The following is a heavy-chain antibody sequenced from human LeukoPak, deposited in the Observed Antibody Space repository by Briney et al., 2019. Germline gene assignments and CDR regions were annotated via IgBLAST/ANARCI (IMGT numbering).Heavy chain of an antibody. J-gene: IGHJ6*03. CDR1: GVTFSSYW. D-gene: IGHD6-6*01. CDR3: ARDEYSSSYYYYYYYMDV. V-gene: IGHV3-7*03. CDR2: IKQDGSEK. Sequence: GGSLTLSCAASGVTFSSYWMSWVRQAPGKGLEWVANIKQDGSEKYYVDSVNGRFTISRENAKQSLYLQMNSLRAEDPAVYSCARDEYSSSYYYYYYYMDVWGKGTTVTVSS.